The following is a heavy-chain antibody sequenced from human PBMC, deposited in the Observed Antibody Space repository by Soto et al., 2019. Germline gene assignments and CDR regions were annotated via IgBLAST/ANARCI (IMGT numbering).Heavy chain of an antibody. J-gene: IGHJ4*02. Sequence: GASVKVSCKASGYTFTSYYMHWLRQAPGQGLEWMGIINPSGGSTSYAQKFQGRVTMTRDTSTSTVYMELSSLRPEDTAVYYWASAADLETALDYWGQGTLVTVSS. CDR1: GYTFTSYY. D-gene: IGHD6-13*01. CDR2: INPSGGST. CDR3: ASAADLETALDY. V-gene: IGHV1-46*01.